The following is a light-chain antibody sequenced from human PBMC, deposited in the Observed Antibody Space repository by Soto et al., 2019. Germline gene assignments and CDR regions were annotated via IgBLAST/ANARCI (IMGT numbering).Light chain of an antibody. CDR1: SSNIGSNY. CDR3: AAWDDSLRGPI. CDR2: RNN. J-gene: IGLJ2*01. V-gene: IGLV1-47*01. Sequence: QSVLTQPPSASGTPGQRVTISCSGSSSNIGSNYVYWYQQLPGTAPKLLIYRNNQRPSGVPDRSSGSRSGTSASLAISGLRSADEADYYCAAWDDSLRGPIFGGGTKLTVL.